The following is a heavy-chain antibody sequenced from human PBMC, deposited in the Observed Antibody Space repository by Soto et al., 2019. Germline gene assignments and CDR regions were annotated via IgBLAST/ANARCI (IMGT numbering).Heavy chain of an antibody. D-gene: IGHD3-9*01. CDR1: GGYSIGAGAC. CDR2: IAYSGDT. J-gene: IGHJ5*02. V-gene: IGHV4-31*11. CDR3: ARDFERSAIGP. Sequence: PLLNLCLRYAVDGGYSIGAGACWFLFRKPPGKGLEWIGYIAYSGDTYYNPSLRSRVTISADRSENKFSLTLKSVTAADTAVYFCARDFERSAIGPWGQGTSVTVS.